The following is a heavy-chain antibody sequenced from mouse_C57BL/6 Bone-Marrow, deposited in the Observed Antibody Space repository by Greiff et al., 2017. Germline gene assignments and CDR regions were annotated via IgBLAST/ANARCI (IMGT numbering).Heavy chain of an antibody. CDR1: GFSLSTFGMG. J-gene: IGHJ4*01. CDR3: ARILTVVATYYAMDY. D-gene: IGHD1-1*01. Sequence: QVTLKESGPGILPPSQTLSLTCSFSGFSLSTFGMGVGWIRQPSGQGLEWLAHIWWDDDKYYAPALKSRLTISKATSKNQVLLKIANVDTADTATYYCARILTVVATYYAMDYWGQGTSVTVSS. V-gene: IGHV8-8*01. CDR2: IWWDDDK.